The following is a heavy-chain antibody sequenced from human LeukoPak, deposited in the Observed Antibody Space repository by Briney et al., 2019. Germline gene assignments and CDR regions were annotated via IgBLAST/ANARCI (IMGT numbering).Heavy chain of an antibody. J-gene: IGHJ3*02. D-gene: IGHD6-13*01. V-gene: IGHV5-51*01. CDR1: GYSFTSYW. Sequence: GESLKISCKGSGYSFTSYWIGWVRQMPGKGLEWVGSIYPGDSDTRYSPSFQGQVTISADKSISTAYLQWSRLNASDTAMYYCARPVAAVALDAFDIWGQGTMVTVSS. CDR2: IYPGDSDT. CDR3: ARPVAAVALDAFDI.